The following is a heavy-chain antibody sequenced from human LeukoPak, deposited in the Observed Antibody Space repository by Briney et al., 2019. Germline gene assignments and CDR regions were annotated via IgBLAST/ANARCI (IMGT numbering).Heavy chain of an antibody. Sequence: GGSLRLSCAASGFTFRSSAMSWVRQAPRKGLEWVASISGSGDTTYYTDSVKGRFTVSRDNSENTLSLQMSSLRAEDTAVYYCAKISVGTLGGILVISDWGQGNLVTVSS. D-gene: IGHD3-16*02. CDR2: ISGSGDTT. J-gene: IGHJ4*02. V-gene: IGHV3-23*01. CDR3: AKISVGTLGGILVISD. CDR1: GFTFRSSA.